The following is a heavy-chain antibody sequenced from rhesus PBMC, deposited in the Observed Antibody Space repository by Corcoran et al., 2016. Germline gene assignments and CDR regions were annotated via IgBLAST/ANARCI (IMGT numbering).Heavy chain of an antibody. CDR1: GYSISSGYG. D-gene: IGHD2-21*01. J-gene: IGHJ3*01. CDR2: ISYSGST. Sequence: QLQLQESGPGLVKPSETLSLTSAVSGYSISSGYGWSWIRQPPGKGLEWIGYISYSGSTSYNPSLKSRVTISRDTSKNQFSLKLSSVTAADTAVYYCARGSTVLVVVATDAFDFWGQGLRVTVSS. V-gene: IGHV4-122*02. CDR3: ARGSTVLVVVATDAFDF.